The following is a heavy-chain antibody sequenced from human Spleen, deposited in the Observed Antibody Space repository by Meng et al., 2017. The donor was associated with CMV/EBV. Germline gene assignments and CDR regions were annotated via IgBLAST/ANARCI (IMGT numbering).Heavy chain of an antibody. J-gene: IGHJ5*02. CDR3: AREGGTYYDFWSGYFECFDP. D-gene: IGHD3-3*01. Sequence: FANYYMHWGRQAPGQGLEWMGIINPSGGSTSYAQKFQGRVTVTRDTSTSTVYMELSSLRSEDTAVYYCAREGGTYYDFWSGYFECFDPWGQGTLVTVSS. V-gene: IGHV1-46*01. CDR1: FANYY. CDR2: INPSGGST.